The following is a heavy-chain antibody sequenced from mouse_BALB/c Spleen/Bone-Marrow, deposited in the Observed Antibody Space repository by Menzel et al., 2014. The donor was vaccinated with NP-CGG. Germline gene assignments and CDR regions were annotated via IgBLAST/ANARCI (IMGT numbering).Heavy chain of an antibody. Sequence: VQLKESGAELVKPGASVRLSCTASGFNIKDTYIHWVKQRPEQGLEWIGRIDPANGNTKYDPKFQGKATITADTSSNTAYLQLSSLTSEDTAVYYCASYRLRTYFDYWGQGITLTVFS. CDR2: IDPANGNT. J-gene: IGHJ2*01. CDR3: ASYRLRTYFDY. D-gene: IGHD2-14*01. V-gene: IGHV14-3*02. CDR1: GFNIKDTY.